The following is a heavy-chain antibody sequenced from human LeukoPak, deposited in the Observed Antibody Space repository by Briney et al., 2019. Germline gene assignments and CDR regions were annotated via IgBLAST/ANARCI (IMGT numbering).Heavy chain of an antibody. CDR1: GGTFSSYA. Sequence: SVKVSCKASGGTFSSYAISWVRQAPGQGLEWMGGIIPIFGTANYAQKFQGRVTITTDESTSTAYMELSSLRSENTAVYYCARARDVLWLGYRGYEYYFDYWGQGTLVTVSS. CDR3: ARARDVLWLGYRGYEYYFDY. J-gene: IGHJ4*02. D-gene: IGHD5-12*01. CDR2: IIPIFGTA. V-gene: IGHV1-69*05.